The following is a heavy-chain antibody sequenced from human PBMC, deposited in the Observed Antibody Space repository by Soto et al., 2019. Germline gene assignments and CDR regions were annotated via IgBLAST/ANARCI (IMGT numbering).Heavy chain of an antibody. V-gene: IGHV1-8*01. CDR1: GYTFTSYA. D-gene: IGHD3-3*01. CDR3: ARGATIFGVVIIVAKTYYFDY. Sequence: ASVKVSCKASGYTFTSYAIYWVQQATGQGLEWMGWMNPNSGNTGYAQKFQGRVTMTRNTSISTAYMELSSLRSEDTAVYYCARGATIFGVVIIVAKTYYFDYWGQGTLVTVSS. J-gene: IGHJ4*02. CDR2: MNPNSGNT.